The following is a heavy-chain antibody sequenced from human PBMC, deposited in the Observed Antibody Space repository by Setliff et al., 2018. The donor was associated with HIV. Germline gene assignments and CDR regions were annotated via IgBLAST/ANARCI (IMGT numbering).Heavy chain of an antibody. Sequence: SETLSLTCAVSRGSISSDNWWTWLRQPPGKGLEWIGEIYHSGSTNYNASLKSRVTISIDKSKSQFSLKLSSVTAADTAVYYCARLPTTAVYYFDYWGQGTLVTVSS. CDR3: ARLPTTAVYYFDY. J-gene: IGHJ4*02. CDR2: IYHSGST. CDR1: RGSISSDNW. D-gene: IGHD1-1*01. V-gene: IGHV4-4*02.